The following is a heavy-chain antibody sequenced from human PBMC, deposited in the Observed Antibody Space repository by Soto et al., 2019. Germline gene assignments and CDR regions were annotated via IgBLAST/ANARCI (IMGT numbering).Heavy chain of an antibody. J-gene: IGHJ4*02. D-gene: IGHD5-12*01. Sequence: QVQLQESGPGLVKPSGTLSLTCSVSGDSITNDRWWSWVRQSPGKGLEWIGEIYHSGRTNYNPSLKSRVIISVDKSKNNFSLTLSFVTAADTAVYYCTANGYYSLDYWGQGSLVTVSS. CDR2: IYHSGRT. CDR3: TANGYYSLDY. CDR1: GDSITNDRW. V-gene: IGHV4-4*02.